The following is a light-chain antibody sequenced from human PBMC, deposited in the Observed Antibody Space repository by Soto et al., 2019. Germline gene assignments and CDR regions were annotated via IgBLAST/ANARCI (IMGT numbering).Light chain of an antibody. CDR3: QQYGGSSFT. CDR2: AAS. J-gene: IGKJ3*01. Sequence: EIVLTQSPGTLSLSPGERATLSCRASQSVSVNSLAWDQQKGGQAPRLLIYAASTRDTGVPDRFSGSGSGTEFALTISGLDIEDFAVYYCQQYGGSSFTFGPGTKVDLK. CDR1: QSVSVNS. V-gene: IGKV3-20*01.